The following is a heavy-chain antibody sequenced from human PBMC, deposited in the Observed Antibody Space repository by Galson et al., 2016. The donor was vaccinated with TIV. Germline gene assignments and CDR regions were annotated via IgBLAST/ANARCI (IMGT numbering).Heavy chain of an antibody. J-gene: IGHJ4*02. CDR1: GFTFSSYS. Sequence: SLRLSCAASGFTFSSYSMQWVRQAPGKGLEWVALISFEERIQNYADSVWGRSTISRENSENTVYLQMDGLRYEDTAVYYCARGKEGLVVDYWGQGTMVTVSS. V-gene: IGHV3-30*04. CDR3: ARGKEGLVVDY. CDR2: ISFEERIQ. D-gene: IGHD1-26*01.